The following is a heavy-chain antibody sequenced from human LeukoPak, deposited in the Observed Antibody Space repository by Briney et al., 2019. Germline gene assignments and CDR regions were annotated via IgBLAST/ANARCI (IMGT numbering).Heavy chain of an antibody. Sequence: SETLSLTCTVSGGSISSHYWSWIRQPPGKGLEWIGYIYYSGSTNYNPSLKSRVTISVDTSKSQFSLRLSSVTAAGTAVFYCAREAKSYDGDGYYLDYWGQGILVTVAS. V-gene: IGHV4-59*11. D-gene: IGHD3-22*01. J-gene: IGHJ4*02. CDR2: IYYSGST. CDR3: AREAKSYDGDGYYLDY. CDR1: GGSISSHY.